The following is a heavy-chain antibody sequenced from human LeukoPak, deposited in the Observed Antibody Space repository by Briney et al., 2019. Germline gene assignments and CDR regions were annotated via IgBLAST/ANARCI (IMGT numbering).Heavy chain of an antibody. CDR1: GFTFSSYA. D-gene: IGHD3-3*01. J-gene: IGHJ4*02. CDR3: AKDDFWSGYSGYDY. CDR2: ISYDGSNK. V-gene: IGHV3-30*04. Sequence: GGSLRLSCAASGFTFSSYAMHWVRQAPGKGLEWVAVISYDGSNKYYADSVKGRFTISRDNSKNTLYLQMNSLRAEDTAVYYCAKDDFWSGYSGYDYWGQGTLVTVSS.